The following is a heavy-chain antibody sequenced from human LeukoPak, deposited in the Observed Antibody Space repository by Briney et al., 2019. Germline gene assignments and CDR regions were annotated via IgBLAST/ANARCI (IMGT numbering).Heavy chain of an antibody. CDR3: ARGSVRDTAMAMDY. CDR2: IYYSGST. Sequence: SQTLSLTCAVSGGSISSGGYSWSWIRQPPGKGLEWIGYIYYSGSTYYNPSLKSRVTISVDTSKNQFSLKLSSVTAADTAVYYCARGSVRDTAMAMDYWGQGTLVTVSS. V-gene: IGHV4-30-4*07. J-gene: IGHJ4*02. CDR1: GGSISSGGYS. D-gene: IGHD5-18*01.